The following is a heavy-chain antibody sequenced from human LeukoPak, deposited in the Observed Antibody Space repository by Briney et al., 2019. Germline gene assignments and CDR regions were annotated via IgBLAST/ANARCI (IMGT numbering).Heavy chain of an antibody. Sequence: SETLSLTCAVSGGSISSSNWWSWVRPPPGKGLEWIGEIYHSGSTNYNPPLKSRVTISVDKSKNQFSLKLSSVTAADTAVYYCARDHGATTPHFDYWGQGTLVTVSS. J-gene: IGHJ4*02. CDR3: ARDHGATTPHFDY. D-gene: IGHD5-12*01. CDR2: IYHSGST. CDR1: GGSISSSNW. V-gene: IGHV4-4*02.